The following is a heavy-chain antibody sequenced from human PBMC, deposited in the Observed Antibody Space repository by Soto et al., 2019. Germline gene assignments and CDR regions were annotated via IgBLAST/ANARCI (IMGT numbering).Heavy chain of an antibody. Sequence: EVQLVESGGGLVRPGGSLRLSCAASGFTFSTYNMNWVRQAPGKGLEWVSSITTSASYIYYADSVKGRFAISRDSAKNSLYLQMNSLRAEDTAVYYCARDQWSNSWHTANYYYYGMDVWGQGTTVTVSS. D-gene: IGHD6-13*01. J-gene: IGHJ6*02. CDR2: ITTSASYI. V-gene: IGHV3-21*01. CDR1: GFTFSTYN. CDR3: ARDQWSNSWHTANYYYYGMDV.